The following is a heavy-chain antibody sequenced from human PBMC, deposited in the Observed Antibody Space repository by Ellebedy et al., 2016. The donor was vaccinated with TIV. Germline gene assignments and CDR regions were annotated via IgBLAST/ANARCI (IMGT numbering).Heavy chain of an antibody. Sequence: PGGSLRLSCAASGFTFSSYAMSWVRQAPGKGLEWVSTISSTGSRTYYADSVKGRFTISRDNSKNTLYLQMNSLRAEDTAVYYCAKLHKRLPVYGSGSFDYWGQGTLVTVSS. CDR1: GFTFSSYA. J-gene: IGHJ4*02. D-gene: IGHD3-10*01. CDR3: AKLHKRLPVYGSGSFDY. V-gene: IGHV3-23*01. CDR2: ISSTGSRT.